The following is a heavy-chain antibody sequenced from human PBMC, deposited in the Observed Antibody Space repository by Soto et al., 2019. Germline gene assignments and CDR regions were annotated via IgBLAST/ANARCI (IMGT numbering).Heavy chain of an antibody. V-gene: IGHV1-2*04. CDR2: INPNSGGT. D-gene: IGHD2-2*02. Sequence: EASVKVSCKASGYTFTGYYMHWVRQAPGQGLEWMGWINPNSGGTNYAQKFQGWVTMTRDTSISTAYMELSRLRSDDTAVYYCARALGYCSSTSCYTREFDYWGQGTLVTVSS. J-gene: IGHJ4*02. CDR1: GYTFTGYY. CDR3: ARALGYCSSTSCYTREFDY.